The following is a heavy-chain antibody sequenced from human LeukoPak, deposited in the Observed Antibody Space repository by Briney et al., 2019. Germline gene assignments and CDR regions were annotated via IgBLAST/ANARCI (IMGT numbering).Heavy chain of an antibody. CDR3: AHYGDYDY. V-gene: IGHV3-23*01. D-gene: IGHD4-17*01. CDR1: GFSLSSHD. J-gene: IGHJ4*02. CDR2: ISDTGRT. Sequence: GASLRLSCAASGFSLSSHDVNWVRQAPGKGLEWVSGISDTGRTYYADSVKGRFTISRDSSKSTLFLQMNSLRVEDTAVYYCAHYGDYDYWGQGTLVTVSS.